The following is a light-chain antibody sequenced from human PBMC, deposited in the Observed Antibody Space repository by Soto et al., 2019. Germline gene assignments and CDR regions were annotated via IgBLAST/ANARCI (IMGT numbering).Light chain of an antibody. Sequence: DIQMTQSPSSLSASVGDRVTITCRASLSISSYLSWYQQKPGEAPKLLINVASTLQSGVPSRFSGSGSGTDFTLAISSLQPEDFATYYCQQSSSTPQTFGGGTRVEIK. CDR2: VAS. V-gene: IGKV1-39*01. J-gene: IGKJ4*01. CDR3: QQSSSTPQT. CDR1: LSISSY.